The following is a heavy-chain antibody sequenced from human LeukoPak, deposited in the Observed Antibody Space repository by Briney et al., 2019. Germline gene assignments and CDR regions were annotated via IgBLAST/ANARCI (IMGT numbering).Heavy chain of an antibody. CDR1: GFTFSSYE. CDR3: ARDVMTTVTTVWIYYYSYMDV. J-gene: IGHJ6*03. CDR2: ISSSGSTI. D-gene: IGHD4-11*01. V-gene: IGHV3-48*03. Sequence: GGSLRLSCAASGFTFSSYEMKWVRQAPGKGLEWVSYISSSGSTIYYADSVKGRFTISRDNAKNSLYLQMNSLRAEDTAVYYCARDVMTTVTTVWIYYYSYMDVWGKGTTVTVS.